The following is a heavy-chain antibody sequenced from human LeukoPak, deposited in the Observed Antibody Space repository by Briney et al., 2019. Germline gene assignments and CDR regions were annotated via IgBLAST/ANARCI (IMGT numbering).Heavy chain of an antibody. V-gene: IGHV3-23*01. CDR3: AHGAIYQLDY. Sequence: GGSLRLSCAASGFSFSSHGMSWVRQAPGKGLEWVSGIIGGAGSTYYADSVKGRFTISGDNSKNTLFLQMNSLRAEDTAVYYCAHGAIYQLDYWGQGTLVTVSS. D-gene: IGHD2-2*01. CDR2: IIGGAGST. CDR1: GFSFSSHG. J-gene: IGHJ4*02.